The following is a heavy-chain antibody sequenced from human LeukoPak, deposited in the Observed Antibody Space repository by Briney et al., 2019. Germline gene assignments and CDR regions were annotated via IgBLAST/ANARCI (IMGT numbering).Heavy chain of an antibody. D-gene: IGHD5-18*01. J-gene: IGHJ4*02. CDR1: GGSFSGYY. Sequence: PSETLSLTCAVYGGSFSGYYWSRIRQPPGKELEWIGEINHSGSTNYNPSLKSRVTISVDTSKNQFSLKLSSVTAADTAVYYCARTWIQAPFDYWGQGTLVTVSS. CDR2: INHSGST. V-gene: IGHV4-34*01. CDR3: ARTWIQAPFDY.